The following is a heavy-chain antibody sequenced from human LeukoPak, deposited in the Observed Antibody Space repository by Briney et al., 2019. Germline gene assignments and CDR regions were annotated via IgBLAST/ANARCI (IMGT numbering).Heavy chain of an antibody. V-gene: IGHV3-23*01. J-gene: IGHJ4*02. D-gene: IGHD6-19*01. CDR2: IVDSGGST. CDR1: GFTFNNYA. Sequence: GGSLRLSCAASGFTFNNYAMSWVRQAPGKGLEWVSAIVDSGGSTFYADSVKGRFTVSRDNSKNTLYLQMNSLRAEDTAVYYCAKEGAVARHGYFDYWGQGSLVTVSS. CDR3: AKEGAVARHGYFDY.